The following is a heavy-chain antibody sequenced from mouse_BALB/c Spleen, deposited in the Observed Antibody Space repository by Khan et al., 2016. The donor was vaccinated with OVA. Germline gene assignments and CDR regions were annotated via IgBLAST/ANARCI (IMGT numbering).Heavy chain of an antibody. J-gene: IGHJ2*01. Sequence: EVQLVETGGGLVQPGGSLKLSCAASGFDLSRYWMSWVRQAPGKGLEWMGEINPDSSTINYTPSLTDKFIISRDYAKNTLYLQMSKERSEDTVLFYAARRDDYDVGLDYWGQGTTLTVSS. D-gene: IGHD2-4*01. V-gene: IGHV4-1*02. CDR2: INPDSSTI. CDR3: ARRDDYDVGLDY. CDR1: GFDLSRYW.